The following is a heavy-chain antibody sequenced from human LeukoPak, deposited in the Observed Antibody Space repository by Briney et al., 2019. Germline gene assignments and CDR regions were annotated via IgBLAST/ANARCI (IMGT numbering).Heavy chain of an antibody. CDR3: AKAGQWLVRSWFDP. J-gene: IGHJ5*02. V-gene: IGHV3-23*01. D-gene: IGHD6-19*01. CDR2: ISGSGGST. Sequence: HPGGSLRLSCAASGFTFSSYAMSWVRQAPGKGLEWVSAISGSGGSTYYADSVKGRFTISRDNSKNTLYLQMNSLRAEDTAVYYCAKAGQWLVRSWFDPWGQGTLVTVSS. CDR1: GFTFSSYA.